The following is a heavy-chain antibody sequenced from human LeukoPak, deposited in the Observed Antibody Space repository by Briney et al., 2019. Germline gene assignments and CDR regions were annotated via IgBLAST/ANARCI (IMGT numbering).Heavy chain of an antibody. V-gene: IGHV3-74*01. CDR1: GFTFSSYW. D-gene: IGHD6-13*01. J-gene: IGHJ4*02. Sequence: PGGSLRLSCAASGFTFSSYWMHWVRQSPGKGLVWVSDINYDGSVRRYGDSVKGRFTISRDNAKNTLYLQVNNMQAEDTAISFCARGGYSPVDHWGQGTLVTVSS. CDR3: ARGGYSPVDH. CDR2: INYDGSVR.